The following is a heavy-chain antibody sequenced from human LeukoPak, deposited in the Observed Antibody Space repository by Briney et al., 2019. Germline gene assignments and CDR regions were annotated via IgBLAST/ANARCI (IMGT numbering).Heavy chain of an antibody. CDR3: ATRVVVITTGAFDT. CDR1: GFTFSNYW. D-gene: IGHD3-22*01. Sequence: GGSLRLSCAASGFTFSNYWMHWVRQAPGKGLVWVSRINSEGKSTSYADSVKGRFTISRGNAKNTLYLQMNSLRAEDTAVYYCATRVVVITTGAFDTWGQGTMVTVSS. J-gene: IGHJ3*02. CDR2: INSEGKST. V-gene: IGHV3-74*01.